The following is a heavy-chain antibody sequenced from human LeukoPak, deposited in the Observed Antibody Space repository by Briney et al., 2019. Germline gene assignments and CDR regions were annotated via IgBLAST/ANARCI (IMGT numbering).Heavy chain of an antibody. CDR1: GYTFTSYA. Sequence: ASVKVSCKASGYTFTSYAMHWVRQAPGQRLEWVGWINAGNGNTKYSQKFQGRVTITRDTSASTAYMELSSLRSEDTAVYYCAARSPLRYYYYGMDVWGQGTTVTVSS. D-gene: IGHD1-14*01. J-gene: IGHJ6*02. CDR3: AARSPLRYYYYGMDV. V-gene: IGHV1-3*01. CDR2: INAGNGNT.